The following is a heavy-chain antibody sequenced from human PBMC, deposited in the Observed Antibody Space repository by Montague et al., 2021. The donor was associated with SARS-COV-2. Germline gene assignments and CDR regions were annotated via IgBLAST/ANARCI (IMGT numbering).Heavy chain of an antibody. D-gene: IGHD4-11*01. CDR2: ISSSSSYI. CDR3: ASELHPNYYYGMDV. CDR1: GFTFSSYS. V-gene: IGHV3-21*01. Sequence: SLRLSCAASGFTFSSYSMNWVRQAPGKGLEWVSSISSSSSYIYYADSVKGRFTISRDNAKNSLYLQMNSLRAEDTAVYYCASELHPNYYYGMDVWGQGTTGTGSS. J-gene: IGHJ6*02.